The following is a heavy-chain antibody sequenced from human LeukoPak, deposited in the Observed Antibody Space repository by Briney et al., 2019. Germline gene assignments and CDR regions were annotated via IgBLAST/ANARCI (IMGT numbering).Heavy chain of an antibody. Sequence: ASMKVSCKASGGTFSSYAISWVRQSPGQGLEWMGGIIPIFGTANYAQKFQGRVTITADESTSTAYMELSSLRSEDTALYYCARVYYDSSGLFDYWGQGTLVTVSS. D-gene: IGHD3-22*01. CDR1: GGTFSSYA. J-gene: IGHJ4*02. V-gene: IGHV1-69*13. CDR2: IIPIFGTA. CDR3: ARVYYDSSGLFDY.